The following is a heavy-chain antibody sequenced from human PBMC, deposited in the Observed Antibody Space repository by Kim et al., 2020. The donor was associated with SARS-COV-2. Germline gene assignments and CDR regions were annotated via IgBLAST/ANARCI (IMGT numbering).Heavy chain of an antibody. D-gene: IGHD4-4*01. CDR3: AKDWVGNSTGVSDY. CDR1: GFTCDDYA. V-gene: IGHV3-9*01. J-gene: IGHJ4*02. Sequence: GGSLRLSCAASGFTCDDYAMHWVRQAPGKGLEWVSGISWNSGSIGYADSVKGRFTIFRDNAKNSLLLQMNSLRAEDPALYSCAKDWVGNSTGVSDYWGQG. CDR2: ISWNSGSI.